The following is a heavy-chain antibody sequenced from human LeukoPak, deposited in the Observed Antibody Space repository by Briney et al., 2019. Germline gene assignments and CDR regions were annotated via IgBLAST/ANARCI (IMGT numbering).Heavy chain of an antibody. Sequence: ASVKVSCKVSGYTLTELSTHWVRQAPGKGLEWMGGFDPEDGETIYAQKFQGRVTMTEDTSTDTAYMELSSLRSEDTAVYYCATGLYDSSDYKRWGQGTLVTVSS. V-gene: IGHV1-24*01. CDR3: ATGLYDSSDYKR. CDR2: FDPEDGET. CDR1: GYTLTELS. D-gene: IGHD3-22*01. J-gene: IGHJ4*02.